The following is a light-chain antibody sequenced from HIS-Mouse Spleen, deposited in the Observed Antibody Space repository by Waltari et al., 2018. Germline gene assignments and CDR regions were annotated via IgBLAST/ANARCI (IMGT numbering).Light chain of an antibody. CDR1: ALPTNY. V-gene: IGLV3-10*01. Sequence: SYELTQPPSVSVSPVPTARLPCSGHALPTNYAYWYHQKSGQDPVLVIYEDSKRPSGIPERFSGSSSGTMATLTISGAQVEDEADYYCYSTDSSGNHRVFGGGTKLTVL. CDR3: YSTDSSGNHRV. CDR2: EDS. J-gene: IGLJ2*01.